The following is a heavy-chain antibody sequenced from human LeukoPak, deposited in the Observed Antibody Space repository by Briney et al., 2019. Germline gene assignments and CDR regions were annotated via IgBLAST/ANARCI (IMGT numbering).Heavy chain of an antibody. CDR2: ISIGSTYT. CDR3: ARGDYGGDYFDY. V-gene: IGHV3-11*05. D-gene: IGHD4-23*01. Sequence: PGGSLRLSCEVSGFTFSDHYMSWIRQAPGKRLEWVSYISIGSTYTNYADSVEGRFTISRDNAKNSLYLQMNSLRAEDTAVYYCARGDYGGDYFDYWGQGTLVTVSS. J-gene: IGHJ4*02. CDR1: GFTFSDHY.